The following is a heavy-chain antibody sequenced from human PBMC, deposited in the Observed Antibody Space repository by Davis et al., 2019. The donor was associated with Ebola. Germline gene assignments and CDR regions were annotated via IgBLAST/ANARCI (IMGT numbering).Heavy chain of an antibody. Sequence: GESLKISCAASGFTFSDYYMSWIRQAPGKGLEWVSYISSSGSTIYYADSVKGRITISRDNPKNSLYLQMNSLRAEDKAVYYCARDRRILRLVDTITNYCYYDGMDVWGQGTTVTVSS. D-gene: IGHD5-12*01. CDR1: GFTFSDYY. CDR3: ARDRRILRLVDTITNYCYYDGMDV. CDR2: ISSSGSTI. J-gene: IGHJ6*02. V-gene: IGHV3-11*01.